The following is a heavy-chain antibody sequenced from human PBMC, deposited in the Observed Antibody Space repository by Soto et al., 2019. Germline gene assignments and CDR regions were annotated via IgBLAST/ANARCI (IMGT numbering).Heavy chain of an antibody. CDR3: AISRGWDNWFEP. Sequence: PSQTLSLTCAISVYSVSSNSAAWNWIIQSPSRGLEWLGRTYYRSKWYNDYAVSMKSRITINPDTSKNQFSLQLNSVTPEDTAVYYCAISRGWDNWFEPWGQGTLVNVSS. V-gene: IGHV6-1*01. J-gene: IGHJ5*02. D-gene: IGHD6-19*01. CDR1: VYSVSSNSAA. CDR2: TYYRSKWYN.